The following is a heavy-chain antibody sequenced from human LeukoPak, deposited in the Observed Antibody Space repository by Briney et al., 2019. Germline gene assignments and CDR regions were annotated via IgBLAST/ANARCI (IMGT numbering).Heavy chain of an antibody. D-gene: IGHD3-10*01. CDR2: IYYSGST. CDR1: GGSISSGTYY. V-gene: IGHV4-39*01. J-gene: IGHJ4*02. Sequence: SETLSLTCTVSGGSISSGTYYWGWIRQTPGKGLEGVATIYYSGSTYYNPSLKSRVTISVDTSKNQFSLKLSSVTASDTAIYYCARLGIWFGEPPAIWGQGTLVTVSS. CDR3: ARLGIWFGEPPAI.